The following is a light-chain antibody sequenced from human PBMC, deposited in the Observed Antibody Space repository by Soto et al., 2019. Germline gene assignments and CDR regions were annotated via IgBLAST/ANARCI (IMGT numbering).Light chain of an antibody. CDR2: GAS. CDR3: QQYNNWPPVT. V-gene: IGKV3-15*01. Sequence: EIVMTQSPATLSVSPGEGATLSCRASQGIGSALAWYQQKPGQTPRLLIYGASTRATGVPARFSGSGSGTEFILTINSLQSEDLAVYFCQQYNNWPPVTFGPGTKVDIK. CDR1: QGIGSA. J-gene: IGKJ3*01.